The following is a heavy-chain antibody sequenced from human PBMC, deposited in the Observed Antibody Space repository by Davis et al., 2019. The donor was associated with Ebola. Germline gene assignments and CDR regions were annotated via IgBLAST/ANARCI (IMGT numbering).Heavy chain of an antibody. CDR1: GSAVTSSYHY. Sequence: PSETLSLTCTVSGSAVTSSYHYWGRIRQSPGKGLAWIASVYYIGTTYINPSLQSRVTMSVDTSKNHFSLNLKSVTVADTAVYYCAGGQTGRLEYWGQGALATVSS. D-gene: IGHD7-27*01. CDR3: AGGQTGRLEY. CDR2: VYYIGTT. V-gene: IGHV4-39*07. J-gene: IGHJ4*02.